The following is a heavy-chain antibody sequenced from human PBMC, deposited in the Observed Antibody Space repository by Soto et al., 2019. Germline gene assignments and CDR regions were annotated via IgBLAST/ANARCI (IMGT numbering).Heavy chain of an antibody. CDR2: IYYSGST. V-gene: IGHV4-30-4*01. Sequence: PSETLSLTCTVSGGSISSGDYYWSWIRQPPGKGLEWIGYIYYSGSTYYNPSLKSRVTISVDTSKNQFSLKLSSVTAADTAVYYCARGYYGYVWGSYRYPDYWGQGTLVTVSS. J-gene: IGHJ4*02. CDR1: GGSISSGDYY. CDR3: ARGYYGYVWGSYRYPDY. D-gene: IGHD3-16*02.